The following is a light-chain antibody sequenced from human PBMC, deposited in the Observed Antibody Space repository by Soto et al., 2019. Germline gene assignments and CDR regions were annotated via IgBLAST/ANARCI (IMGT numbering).Light chain of an antibody. CDR3: CSYAGSSTFVV. J-gene: IGLJ2*01. V-gene: IGLV2-23*02. CDR1: SSDVGSYNL. CDR2: EVS. Sequence: QSALTQPASVSGSPGQSITISCTGTSSDVGSYNLVSWYQQHPGKAPKLMIYEVSKRPSGVSNRFSGSKSGNKASLTISGXQAEDEADYYCCSYAGSSTFVVFGGVTKLTV.